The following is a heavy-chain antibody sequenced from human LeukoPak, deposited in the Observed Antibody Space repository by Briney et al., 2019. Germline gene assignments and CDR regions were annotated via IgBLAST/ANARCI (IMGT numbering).Heavy chain of an antibody. D-gene: IGHD3-16*01. CDR2: ISGSGGST. CDR1: GFTFSSYG. V-gene: IGHV3-23*01. CDR3: AKGGGGVLAS. J-gene: IGHJ4*02. Sequence: PGGSLRLSCAASGFTFSSYGMSWVRQAPGKGLEWVSAISGSGGSTYYADSVKGRFTISRDNSKNTLFLQMNSLKADDTAVYYCAKGGGGVLASWGQGTLVTVSS.